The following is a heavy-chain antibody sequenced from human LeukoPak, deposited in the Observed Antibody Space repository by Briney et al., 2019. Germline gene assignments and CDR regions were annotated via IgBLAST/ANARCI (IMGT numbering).Heavy chain of an antibody. D-gene: IGHD7-27*01. V-gene: IGHV4-30-4*01. J-gene: IGHJ5*02. Sequence: XSETLSLTCTVSGGSISSGDYYWSWIRQPPGRGLEWIGYIYYSGSTYYNPSLKSRVTISVDTSKNQFSLKLSSVTAADTAVYYCARVMGTSWFDHWGQGTLVTVSS. CDR2: IYYSGST. CDR1: GGSISSGDYY. CDR3: ARVMGTSWFDH.